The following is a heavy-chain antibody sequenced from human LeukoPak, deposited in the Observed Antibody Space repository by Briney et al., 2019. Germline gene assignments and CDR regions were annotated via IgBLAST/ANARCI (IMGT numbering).Heavy chain of an antibody. CDR2: IHPEGNEK. Sequence: PGGSLRLSCAVSGFTFSNFWMSWVRQAPGRGLEWVANIHPEGNEKYHVESVKGRFTISRDNAKNLLFLQMNGLRVEDTAVYHCARGDDFSGDHWGQGTLVTVSS. V-gene: IGHV3-7*04. CDR3: ARGDDFSGDH. J-gene: IGHJ4*02. D-gene: IGHD1-1*01. CDR1: GFTFSNFW.